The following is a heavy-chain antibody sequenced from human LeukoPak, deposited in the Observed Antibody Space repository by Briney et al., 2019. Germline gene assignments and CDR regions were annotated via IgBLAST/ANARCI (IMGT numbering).Heavy chain of an antibody. Sequence: SETLSLTCTVSGGSINTYYWSWIRQPPGKGLEWIAYVRDNGESNYNPSLKRRVAISLDTANNQISLRLNFVAAADPAIYYCARQPANTAAFDIWGLGTMVTVSS. V-gene: IGHV4-59*08. CDR3: ARQPANTAAFDI. CDR1: GGSINTYY. J-gene: IGHJ3*02. CDR2: VRDNGES. D-gene: IGHD5-18*01.